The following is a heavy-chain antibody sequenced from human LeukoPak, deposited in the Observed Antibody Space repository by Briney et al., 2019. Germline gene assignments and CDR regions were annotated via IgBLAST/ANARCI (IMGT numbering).Heavy chain of an antibody. CDR2: FYYGGTT. J-gene: IGHJ3*02. CDR3: ARDFSAAFDI. D-gene: IGHD2/OR15-2a*01. CDR1: GGSLGPCYY. Sequence: PSETLSLTCTVSGGSLGPCYYWGWIRQPPGKGLEWIGTFYYGGTTFYSPSLKSRVTISGDTSKDQFSLKLSSVTAADTAVYYCARDFSAAFDIWGQGTMVTVSS. V-gene: IGHV4-39*07.